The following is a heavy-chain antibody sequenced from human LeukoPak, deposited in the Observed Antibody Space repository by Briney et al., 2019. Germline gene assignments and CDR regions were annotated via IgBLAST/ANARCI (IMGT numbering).Heavy chain of an antibody. CDR2: INHSGST. V-gene: IGHV4-34*01. CDR3: ARGGIVGATNALDI. D-gene: IGHD1-26*01. Sequence: SETLSLTCAVYGGSFSGYYWSWIRHHPGKGLEWIGEINHSGSTNYNPSLKSLVTISVDTSKNQFSLKLSSVTAADTAVYYCARGGIVGATNALDIWGQGTMVTVSS. CDR1: GGSFSGYY. J-gene: IGHJ3*02.